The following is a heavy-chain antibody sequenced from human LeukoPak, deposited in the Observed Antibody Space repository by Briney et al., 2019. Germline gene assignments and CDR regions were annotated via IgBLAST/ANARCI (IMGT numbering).Heavy chain of an antibody. V-gene: IGHV3-49*04. CDR1: GFTFGDYA. CDR3: TRDPRGSYGPDAFDI. J-gene: IGHJ3*02. D-gene: IGHD1-26*01. Sequence: QPGGSLRLSCTASGFTFGDYAMNWVRQAPGKGLEWVGFIRSKAYGGTTEYAASVKGRFTISRDDSKCIAYLLMNSLKTEDTALYYCTRDPRGSYGPDAFDIWGQGTMVTVSS. CDR2: IRSKAYGGTT.